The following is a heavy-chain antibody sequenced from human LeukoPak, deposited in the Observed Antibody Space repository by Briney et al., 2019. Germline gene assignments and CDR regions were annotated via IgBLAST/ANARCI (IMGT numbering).Heavy chain of an antibody. J-gene: IGHJ4*02. V-gene: IGHV4-31*03. Sequence: SETLSLTCTVSGGSISSGGYYWSWIRQHPGKGLEWIGYIYYSGSTYYNPSLKSRVTISVDTSKNQFSLKLSSVTAADTAVYYCARGGRYYYDSSGYLVEERGYYFDYWGQGTLVTVSS. D-gene: IGHD3-22*01. CDR3: ARGGRYYYDSSGYLVEERGYYFDY. CDR2: IYYSGST. CDR1: GGSISSGGYY.